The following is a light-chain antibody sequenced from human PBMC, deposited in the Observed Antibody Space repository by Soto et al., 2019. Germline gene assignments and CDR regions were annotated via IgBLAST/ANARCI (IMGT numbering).Light chain of an antibody. V-gene: IGLV4-69*01. CDR2: LNRDGSH. J-gene: IGLJ2*01. Sequence: QAVVTQSPSASASLGASVKLTCTLSSGHSDYGIAWHQQQPDKGPRYLMKLNRDGSHNKGDGIPDRFSGSSSGAERYLTFSSLQSDDEADYYCQTRDTVVVCFGGTKLTVL. CDR3: QTRDTVVV. CDR1: SGHSDYG.